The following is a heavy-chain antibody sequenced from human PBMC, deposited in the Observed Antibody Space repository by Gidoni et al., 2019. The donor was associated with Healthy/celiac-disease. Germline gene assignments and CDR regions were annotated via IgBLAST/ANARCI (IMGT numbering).Heavy chain of an antibody. CDR3: ARRKLPIAVAGAFDY. J-gene: IGHJ4*02. D-gene: IGHD6-19*01. CDR2: ISAYNSNT. CDR1: GYTFTSYG. V-gene: IGHV1-18*01. Sequence: QVQLVQSGAEVKNPGASVKVSCKASGYTFTSYGIIWVRQAPGQGLEWMGWISAYNSNTNYAQKLQGRVTMTTDTSTSTAYMELRSLRSDDTAVYYCARRKLPIAVAGAFDYWGQGTLVTVSS.